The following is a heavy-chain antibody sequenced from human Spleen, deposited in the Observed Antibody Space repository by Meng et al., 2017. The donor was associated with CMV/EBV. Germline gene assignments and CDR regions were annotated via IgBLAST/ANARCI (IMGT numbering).Heavy chain of an antibody. CDR3: ARGIPWGAHPFDY. J-gene: IGHJ4*02. Sequence: GESLKISCAASGFTFSDYYMSWIRQAPGKGLEWISYISGGGDNMYYADSVKGRFTISRDNAKNSLYLEMNRLRVDDTAVYYCARGIPWGAHPFDYWGQGTLVTVSS. V-gene: IGHV3-11*01. D-gene: IGHD7-27*01. CDR1: GFTFSDYY. CDR2: ISGGGDNM.